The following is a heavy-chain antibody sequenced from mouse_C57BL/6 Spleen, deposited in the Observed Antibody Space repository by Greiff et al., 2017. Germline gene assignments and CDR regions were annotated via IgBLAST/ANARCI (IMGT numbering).Heavy chain of an antibody. CDR2: ISNGGGST. CDR1: GFTFSDYY. CDR3: ARQPYSGSSYYAMDY. J-gene: IGHJ4*01. V-gene: IGHV5-12*01. Sequence: EVMLVESGGGLVQPGGSLKLSCAASGFTFSDYYMYWVRQTPEKRLEWVAYISNGGGSTYYPDTVKGRFTISRDNAKNTLYLQMSRLKSEDTAMYYCARQPYSGSSYYAMDYWGQGTSVTVSS. D-gene: IGHD1-1*01.